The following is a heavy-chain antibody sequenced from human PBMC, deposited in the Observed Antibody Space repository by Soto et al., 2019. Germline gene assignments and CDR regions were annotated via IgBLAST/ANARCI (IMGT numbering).Heavy chain of an antibody. CDR3: ARTSVVRGLSYNYYYYGMDV. CDR2: IDWDDDK. D-gene: IGHD3-10*01. J-gene: IGHJ6*02. Sequence: SGPTLVNPTQTLALTCTFSGFSLSTSGMCVTWIRQPPGKALEWLALIDWDDDKYYSTSLKTRLTISKDTSKNQVVLTMTNMDPVDTATYYCARTSVVRGLSYNYYYYGMDVWGQGTLVTVSS. V-gene: IGHV2-70*01. CDR1: GFSLSTSGMC.